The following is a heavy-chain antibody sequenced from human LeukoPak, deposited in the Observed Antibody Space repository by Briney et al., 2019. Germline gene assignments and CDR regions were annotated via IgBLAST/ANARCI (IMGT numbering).Heavy chain of an antibody. V-gene: IGHV1-69*13. D-gene: IGHD2-8*01. CDR2: IIPIFGTA. Sequence: SVKVSCKASGGTFSSYAISWVRQAPGQGLEWMGGIIPIFGTANYAQKFQGRVTITADESTRTAYMELSSLRSEDTAVYYCARERDCTNGVCFTDYWGQGTLVTVSS. CDR3: ARERDCTNGVCFTDY. J-gene: IGHJ4*02. CDR1: GGTFSSYA.